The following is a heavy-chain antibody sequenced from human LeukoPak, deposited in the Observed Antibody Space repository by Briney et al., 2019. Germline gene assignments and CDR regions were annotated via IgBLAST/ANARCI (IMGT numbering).Heavy chain of an antibody. J-gene: IGHJ4*02. Sequence: SETLSLTCTVSGGSISSYYWSWIRQPPGKGLEWIGTIYYSGSTYYNPSLKSRVTISVDTSKNQFSLKLSSVTAADTAVYYCAKGEYGSRPFDYWGQGTLVTVSS. CDR1: GGSISSYY. D-gene: IGHD3-10*01. CDR3: AKGEYGSRPFDY. V-gene: IGHV4-59*04. CDR2: IYYSGST.